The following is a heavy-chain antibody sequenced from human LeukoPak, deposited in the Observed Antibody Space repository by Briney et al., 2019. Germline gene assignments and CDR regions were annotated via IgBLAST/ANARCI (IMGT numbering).Heavy chain of an antibody. V-gene: IGHV1-2*02. CDR3: ARGAIFGIVITYYYYMDV. CDR1: GCTFSSYA. CDR2: INPNSGGT. D-gene: IGHD3-3*01. J-gene: IGHJ6*03. Sequence: ASVKVSCKASGCTFSSYAISWVRQAPGQGLEWMGWINPNSGGTNYAQKFQGRVTMTRDTSISTAYMELSRLRSDDTAVYYCARGAIFGIVITYYYYMDVWGKGTTVTVSS.